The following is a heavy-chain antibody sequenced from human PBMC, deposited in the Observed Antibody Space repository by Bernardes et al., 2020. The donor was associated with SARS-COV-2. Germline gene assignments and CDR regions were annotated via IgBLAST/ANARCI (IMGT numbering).Heavy chain of an antibody. Sequence: SETLSLTCAVSGFSISSGYYWSWIRQPPGKGLEWIGSVYRSGSTYNNPSLKSRVTISLDTSKNQFSLKLTSVTAADTAVFYCARERSSGYYSDYWGQGTLVTVSS. J-gene: IGHJ4*02. CDR2: VYRSGST. CDR1: GFSISSGYY. D-gene: IGHD3-22*01. CDR3: ARERSSGYYSDY. V-gene: IGHV4-38-2*02.